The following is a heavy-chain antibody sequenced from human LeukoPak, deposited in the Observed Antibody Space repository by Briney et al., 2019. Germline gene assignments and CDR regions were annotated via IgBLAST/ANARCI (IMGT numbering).Heavy chain of an antibody. CDR1: GGTFSTYA. D-gene: IGHD1-14*01. CDR3: ARVFRRWFDS. CDR2: IIPIFGSA. V-gene: IGHV1-69*05. Sequence: GAPVKVSCKASGGTFSTYAIVWVRQAPGQGLEWMGGIIPIFGSANYAQKFQGRVTITTDESTSTAYMELSSLRSEDTAVYYCARVFRRWFDSWGQGTLVTVSS. J-gene: IGHJ5*01.